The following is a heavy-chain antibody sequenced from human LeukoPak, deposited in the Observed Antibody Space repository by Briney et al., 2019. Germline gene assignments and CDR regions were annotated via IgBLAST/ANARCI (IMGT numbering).Heavy chain of an antibody. Sequence: PSETLSLTCTVSGGSISSSSYYWGWIRQPPGKGLEWIGSIYYSGSTYYNPSLKSRVTISVDTSKNQFSLKLSSVTAADTAVYYCASSGSVDTAMVGYWGQGTLVTVSS. CDR2: IYYSGST. J-gene: IGHJ4*02. CDR3: ASSGSVDTAMVGY. D-gene: IGHD5-18*01. V-gene: IGHV4-39*01. CDR1: GGSISSSSYY.